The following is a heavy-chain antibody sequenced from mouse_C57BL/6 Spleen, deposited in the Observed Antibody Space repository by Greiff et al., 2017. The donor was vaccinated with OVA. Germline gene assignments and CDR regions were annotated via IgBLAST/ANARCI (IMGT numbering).Heavy chain of an antibody. CDR3: TTEVYDAWFAY. D-gene: IGHD2-3*01. CDR2: IDPEDGDT. CDR1: GFNIKDYY. V-gene: IGHV14-1*01. J-gene: IGHJ3*01. Sequence: EVKLMESGAELVRPGASVKLSCTASGFNIKDYYMHWVKQRPEQGLEWIGRIDPEDGDTEYAPKFQGKATMTADTSSNTAYLQLSSLTSEDTAVYYCTTEVYDAWFAYWGQGTLVTVSA.